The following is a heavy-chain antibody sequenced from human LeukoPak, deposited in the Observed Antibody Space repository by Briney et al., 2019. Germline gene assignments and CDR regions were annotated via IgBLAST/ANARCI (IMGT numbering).Heavy chain of an antibody. Sequence: GRSLRLSCAASGFTFSSYGMHWVRQAPGKGLEWVAVISYDGSNKYYADSVKGRFTISRDNSKNTLYLRMNSLRAEDTAVYYCAKADCSSTSCPIDYWGQGTLVTVSS. D-gene: IGHD2-2*01. CDR2: ISYDGSNK. CDR1: GFTFSSYG. J-gene: IGHJ4*02. CDR3: AKADCSSTSCPIDY. V-gene: IGHV3-30*18.